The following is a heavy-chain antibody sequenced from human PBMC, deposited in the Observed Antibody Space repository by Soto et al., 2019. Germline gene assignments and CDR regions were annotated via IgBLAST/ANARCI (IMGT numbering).Heavy chain of an antibody. D-gene: IGHD3-10*01. J-gene: IGHJ2*01. CDR1: GFTFSNYG. Sequence: EVQLLESGGGLVQPGGSLRLSCAASGFTFSNYGLNWVRQAPGKGLEWVSVISASGAFGFYADSVKGRFTISRDNSNNTLVLQMNSLRVEDTSIYYCARFEYDESNYTPRGYFDLWGRVTLVTVSS. CDR3: ARFEYDESNYTPRGYFDL. CDR2: ISASGAFG. V-gene: IGHV3-23*01.